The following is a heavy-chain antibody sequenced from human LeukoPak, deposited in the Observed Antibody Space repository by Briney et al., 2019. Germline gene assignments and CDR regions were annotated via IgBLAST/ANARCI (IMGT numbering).Heavy chain of an antibody. CDR1: GFIFSNAW. Sequence: GGSLRLSCAASGFIFSNAWMSWARQAPGKGLEWVGRIKSKTDNETIDYAAPVKGRFTISRDDSRNTLYLQMNSLKTEDTAVYYCSTVSELCNAWGQGTLVTVSS. J-gene: IGHJ5*02. CDR3: STVSELCNA. CDR2: IKSKTDNETI. D-gene: IGHD1-7*01. V-gene: IGHV3-15*01.